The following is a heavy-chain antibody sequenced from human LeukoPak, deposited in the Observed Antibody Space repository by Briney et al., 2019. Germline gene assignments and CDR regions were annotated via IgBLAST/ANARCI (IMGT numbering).Heavy chain of an antibody. CDR3: AKDRSPPAMVRGVIILRNDAFDI. D-gene: IGHD3-10*01. CDR2: IRYDGSNK. V-gene: IGHV3-30*02. Sequence: GGSLRLSCAASGFTFSSCGIHWVRQAPGKGLEWVAFIRYDGSNKYHADSVKGRFTISRDNSKNTVYLQMNSLRAEDTAVYYCAKDRSPPAMVRGVIILRNDAFDIWGQGTMVTVSS. J-gene: IGHJ3*02. CDR1: GFTFSSCG.